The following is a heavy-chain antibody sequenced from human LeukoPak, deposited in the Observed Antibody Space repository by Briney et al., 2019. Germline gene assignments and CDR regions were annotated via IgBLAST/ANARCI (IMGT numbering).Heavy chain of an antibody. CDR2: IYHSGST. J-gene: IGHJ4*02. Sequence: SSGTLSLTCAVSGGSISSSNWWSWVRQPPGKGLEWIGEIYHSGSTNYNPSLKSRVTISVDKSKNQFSLKLSSVTAADTAVYYCAKSSEYYYDSSGHGDFDYWGQGTLVTVSS. D-gene: IGHD3-22*01. CDR3: AKSSEYYYDSSGHGDFDY. V-gene: IGHV4-4*02. CDR1: GGSISSSNW.